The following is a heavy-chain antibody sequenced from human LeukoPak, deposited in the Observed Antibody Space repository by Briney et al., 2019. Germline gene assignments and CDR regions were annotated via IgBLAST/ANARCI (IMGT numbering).Heavy chain of an antibody. J-gene: IGHJ5*02. CDR3: ARDCIAARGWYNWFDP. CDR2: INPSGGST. CDR1: GYTFTDYF. Sequence: ASVKVSCKASGYTFTDYFMHWVRQAPGQGLEWMGIINPSGGSTSYAQKFQGRVTMTRDTSTSTVYMELSSLRSEDTAVYYCARDCIAARGWYNWFDPWGQGTLVTVSS. V-gene: IGHV1-46*01. D-gene: IGHD6-6*01.